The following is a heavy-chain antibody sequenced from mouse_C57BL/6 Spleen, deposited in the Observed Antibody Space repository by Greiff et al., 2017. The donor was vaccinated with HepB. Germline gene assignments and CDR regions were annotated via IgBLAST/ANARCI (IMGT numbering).Heavy chain of an antibody. D-gene: IGHD1-1*02. CDR1: GFTFSSYG. CDR2: ISSGGSYT. V-gene: IGHV5-6*01. Sequence: EVQVVESGGDLVKPGGSLKLSCAASGFTFSSYGMSWVRQTPDKRLEWVATISSGGSYTYYPDSVKGRFTISRDNAKNTLYLQMSRLKSEDTAMYYWARQALYGNYFDYWGQGTTLTVSS. CDR3: ARQALYGNYFDY. J-gene: IGHJ2*01.